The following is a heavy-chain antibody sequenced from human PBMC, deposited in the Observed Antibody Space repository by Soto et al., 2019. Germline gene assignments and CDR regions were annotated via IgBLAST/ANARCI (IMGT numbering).Heavy chain of an antibody. J-gene: IGHJ4*02. CDR2: IKSKTDGGTT. CDR3: TTDPRVRGVIGIDY. CDR1: GFTFSNAW. Sequence: EVQLVESGGGLVKPGGSLRLSCAASGFTFSNAWMNWVRQAPGKGLEWVARIKSKTDGGTTDYAAPVKGRFTISRDDSKNTLYLQMNSLKTEDTAVYYCTTDPRVRGVIGIDYWGQGTLVTVSS. D-gene: IGHD3-10*01. V-gene: IGHV3-15*07.